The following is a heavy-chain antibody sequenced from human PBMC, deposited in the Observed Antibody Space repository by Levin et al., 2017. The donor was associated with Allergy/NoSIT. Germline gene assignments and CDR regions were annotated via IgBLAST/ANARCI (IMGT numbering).Heavy chain of an antibody. V-gene: IGHV3-30*18. CDR1: GFSFNAYG. D-gene: IGHD1-26*01. CDR2: VSFDTITK. Sequence: PGGSLRLSCAASGFSFNAYGMHWVRQAPGKGLEWVAVVSFDTITKYYGDSVKGRFSISRDNSDNTLYLQMDSLRPEATAVYFGAKSWISGREALRGAFDDWGPGTLVTVSS. CDR3: AKSWISGREALRGAFDD. J-gene: IGHJ5*02.